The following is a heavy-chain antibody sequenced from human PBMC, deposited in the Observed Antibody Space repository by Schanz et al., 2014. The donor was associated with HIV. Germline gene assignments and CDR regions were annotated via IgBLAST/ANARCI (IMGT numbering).Heavy chain of an antibody. CDR3: ASTIYPYSSSSDYYYGMDV. Sequence: QVQLVESGGGVVQPGRSLRLSCEASGFTFSSYGMHWVRQAPGKGLEWVAVIWYDGSNKYYADSVKGRFTISRDNSKKTLYLQMNSLRAEDTAVYYCASTIYPYSSSSDYYYGMDVWGQGTTVSVSS. D-gene: IGHD6-6*01. V-gene: IGHV3-33*01. CDR1: GFTFSSYG. J-gene: IGHJ6*02. CDR2: IWYDGSNK.